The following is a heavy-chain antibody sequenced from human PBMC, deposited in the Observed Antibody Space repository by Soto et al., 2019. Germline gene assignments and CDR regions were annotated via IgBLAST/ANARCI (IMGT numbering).Heavy chain of an antibody. CDR3: GFYDALFFDC. CDR1: GFTFSTFN. D-gene: IGHD3-16*01. Sequence: GGSLRLSCAASGFTFSTFNMNWVRQAPGKGLEWVSSITNSAYTSYADSVKGRFTISRDNAKNSLYLQMNSLRAEDTAVYYCGFYDALFFDCWGQGSLFTVSS. CDR2: ITNSAYT. J-gene: IGHJ4*02. V-gene: IGHV3-21*01.